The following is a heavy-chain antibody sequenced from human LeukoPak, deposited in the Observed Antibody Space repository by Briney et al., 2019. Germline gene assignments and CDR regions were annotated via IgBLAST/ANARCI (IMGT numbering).Heavy chain of an antibody. V-gene: IGHV3-21*01. CDR3: ASSVVNGY. CDR2: ISSSSSHI. CDR1: GFTFSSYT. Sequence: GGSLRLSCAASGFTFSSYTMNWARQAPGTGLQWVSSISSSSSHIYYADSVKGRFTISRDNAKNSLYLQMNSLRVEDTAVYYWASSVVNGYWGQGTLVTVSS. D-gene: IGHD4-23*01. J-gene: IGHJ4*02.